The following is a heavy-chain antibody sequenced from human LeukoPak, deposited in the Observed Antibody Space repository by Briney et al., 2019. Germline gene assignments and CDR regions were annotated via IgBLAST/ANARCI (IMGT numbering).Heavy chain of an antibody. CDR2: IKSKTDGGTT. D-gene: IGHD3-22*01. V-gene: IGHV3-15*01. Sequence: GGSLRLSCAASGFTFSNAWMSWVRQAPGKGLEWVGRIKSKTDGGTTDYAAPVKRRFTISRDDSKNTLYLQMNSLKTEDTAVYYCTTEYYYDSTQFDYWGQGTLVTVSS. J-gene: IGHJ4*02. CDR3: TTEYYYDSTQFDY. CDR1: GFTFSNAW.